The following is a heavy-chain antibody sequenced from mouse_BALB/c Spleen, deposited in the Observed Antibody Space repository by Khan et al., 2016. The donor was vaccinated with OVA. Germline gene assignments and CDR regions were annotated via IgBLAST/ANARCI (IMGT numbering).Heavy chain of an antibody. CDR2: ISSGGRT. V-gene: IGHV5-6-5*01. CDR3: ARDYWFVY. Sequence: EVQLVESGGGLVKPGGSLKVSCAASGFTFSNYAVSWVRQTPVKRLEWVASISSGGRTYYPDSVKGRFTISRDNARNILYLQMSSLRSEDTAMYYCARDYWFVYWGQGTLVTVSA. CDR1: GFTFSNYA. J-gene: IGHJ3*01.